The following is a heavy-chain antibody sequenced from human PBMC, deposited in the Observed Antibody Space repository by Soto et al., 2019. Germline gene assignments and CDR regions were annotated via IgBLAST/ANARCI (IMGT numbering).Heavy chain of an antibody. V-gene: IGHV4-34*01. CDR2: INHSGST. Sequence: QVQLQQWGAGLLKPSETLSLTCAVYGGSFSGYYWSWIRQPPGKGLEWIGEINHSGSTNYNPSLKSRVTISVDTSKNQFSLKLRSVTAADTAVYYCARERVGPSKNWFDPWGQGTLVTVSS. D-gene: IGHD1-26*01. CDR3: ARERVGPSKNWFDP. CDR1: GGSFSGYY. J-gene: IGHJ5*02.